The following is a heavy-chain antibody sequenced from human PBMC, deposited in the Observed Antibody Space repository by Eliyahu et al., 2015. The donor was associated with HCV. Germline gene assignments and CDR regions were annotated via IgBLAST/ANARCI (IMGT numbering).Heavy chain of an antibody. J-gene: IGHJ3*02. CDR2: IYYSGST. CDR1: XXSXXXGDYY. D-gene: IGHD3-3*01. V-gene: IGHV4-31*03. Sequence: QVQLQESGPGLVKPSQTLSLTCXXSXXSXXXGDYYWSWIRQHPGKGLEWIGYIYYSGSTYYNPSLKSRVTISVDTSKNQFSLKLSSVTAADTAVYYCAGSSFLEYLERAFDIWGQGTMVTVSS. CDR3: AGSSFLEYLERAFDI.